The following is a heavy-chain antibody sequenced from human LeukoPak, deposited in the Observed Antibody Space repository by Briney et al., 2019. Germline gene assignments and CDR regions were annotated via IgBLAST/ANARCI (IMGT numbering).Heavy chain of an antibody. CDR1: GYTSTGYY. CDR2: IKPNSGDT. J-gene: IGHJ4*02. CDR3: ARDSNLGY. V-gene: IGHV1-2*02. Sequence: ASVKVSCKASGYTSTGYYLHWVRQAPGQGLEWMGWIKPNSGDTNYAQKFQGRVTMTRDTSISTAYMELSTLTSDDTAVYYCARDSNLGYWGQGTLVTVSS.